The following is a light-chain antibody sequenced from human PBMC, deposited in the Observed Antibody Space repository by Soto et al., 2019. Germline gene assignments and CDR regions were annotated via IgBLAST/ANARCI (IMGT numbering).Light chain of an antibody. CDR2: EVS. J-gene: IGLJ1*01. CDR1: SSDVGGYNY. Sequence: QSVLTQPPSASGSFGQSVTISCTGTSSDVGGYNYVSWYQQHPGKAPKLMIYEVSERPSGVPDRFSGSKSGNTASLTVSGLQADDEADYSCTSYSGTHSHHVFVPGTKVTVL. CDR3: TSYSGTHSHHV. V-gene: IGLV2-8*01.